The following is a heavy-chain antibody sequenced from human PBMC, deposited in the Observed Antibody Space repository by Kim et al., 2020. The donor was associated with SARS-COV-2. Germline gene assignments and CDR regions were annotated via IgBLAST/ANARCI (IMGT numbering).Heavy chain of an antibody. Sequence: KVRLTNSRDNSKKTLYLQMNSLRAEDTAVYYCAKEKYYDGSGYYYVGIDYWGQGTLVTVSS. D-gene: IGHD3-22*01. V-gene: IGHV3-23*03. CDR3: AKEKYYDGSGYYYVGIDY. J-gene: IGHJ4*02.